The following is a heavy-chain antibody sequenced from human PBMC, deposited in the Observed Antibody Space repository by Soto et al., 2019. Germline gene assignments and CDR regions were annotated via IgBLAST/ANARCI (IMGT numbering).Heavy chain of an antibody. J-gene: IGHJ6*02. D-gene: IGHD3-10*01. Sequence: QVQLVESGGGMVQPGRSLRLSCAASEFTFSNYGMHWVRQAPGKGLEWVAVILNDGSNRYHADSVKVRFTISRDNSKNTLYLQMNSLRAEDTAVYYCARDDEYSGNGMDVWGQGTTVTVS. CDR1: EFTFSNYG. CDR3: ARDDEYSGNGMDV. V-gene: IGHV3-33*01. CDR2: ILNDGSNR.